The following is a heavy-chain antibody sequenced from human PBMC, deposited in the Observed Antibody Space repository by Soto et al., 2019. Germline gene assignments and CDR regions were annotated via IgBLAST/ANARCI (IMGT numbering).Heavy chain of an antibody. Sequence: GGSLRLSCAASGFTFSTYIMSWVRQAPGKGLEWVSSVDNNNNYIYYADSLKGRFTMSSDNAKNSLDLQMNSLRAEDTAVYYCARGRGYRYGFFDYWGQGTLVTVSS. V-gene: IGHV3-21*01. CDR3: ARGRGYRYGFFDY. D-gene: IGHD5-18*01. CDR2: VDNNNNYI. J-gene: IGHJ4*02. CDR1: GFTFSTYI.